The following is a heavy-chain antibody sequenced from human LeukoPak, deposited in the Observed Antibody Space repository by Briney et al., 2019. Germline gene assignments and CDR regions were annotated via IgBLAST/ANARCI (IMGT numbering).Heavy chain of an antibody. J-gene: IGHJ4*02. V-gene: IGHV3-23*01. D-gene: IGHD2-21*02. CDR2: ISGSGIST. CDR1: GFTFSSYA. Sequence: GGSLRLSCAASGFTFSSYAMSWVRQAPGKGLEWVSAISGSGISTYYADSVKGRFTISRDNSRTTLYLQMDSLRAEDTAVYYCAKDVVTAHPWYFDYWGQGTLVTVSS. CDR3: AKDVVTAHPWYFDY.